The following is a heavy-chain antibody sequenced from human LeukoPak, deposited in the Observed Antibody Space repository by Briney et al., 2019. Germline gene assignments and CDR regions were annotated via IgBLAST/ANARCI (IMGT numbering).Heavy chain of an antibody. CDR1: GYTFTSYY. D-gene: IGHD5-24*01. Sequence: GASVTVSCKASGYTFTSYYMHWVRQAPGQGLEWMGIINPSGGSTSYAQKFQGRVTMTRDTSTSTVYMELSSLRSEDTAVYYCASPRDGYKSLDYWGQGTLVTVSS. J-gene: IGHJ4*02. CDR2: INPSGGST. V-gene: IGHV1-46*01. CDR3: ASPRDGYKSLDY.